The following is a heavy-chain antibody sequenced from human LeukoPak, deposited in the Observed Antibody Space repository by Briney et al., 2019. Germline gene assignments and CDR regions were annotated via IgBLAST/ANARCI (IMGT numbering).Heavy chain of an antibody. CDR3: AREAESDYGQYFDY. Sequence: GGSLRLSCAASGFTFSSYGMHWVRQAPGKGLEWVTFIRYDGTNKYYADSVKGRFTISRDNSKNTLYLQMNSLRAEDTAVYYCAREAESDYGQYFDYWGQGTLVTVSS. CDR2: IRYDGTNK. D-gene: IGHD4-17*01. J-gene: IGHJ4*02. V-gene: IGHV3-30*02. CDR1: GFTFSSYG.